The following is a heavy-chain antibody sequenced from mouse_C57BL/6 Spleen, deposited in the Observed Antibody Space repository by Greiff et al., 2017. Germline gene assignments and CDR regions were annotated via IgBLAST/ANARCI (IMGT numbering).Heavy chain of an antibody. J-gene: IGHJ2*01. CDR1: GYSFTGYY. CDR3: ARREYSNDGYFDD. CDR2: INPSTGGT. D-gene: IGHD2-12*01. V-gene: IGHV1-42*01. Sequence: VQLKQSGPELVKPGASVKISCKASGYSFTGYYMNWVKQSPEQSLEWIGEINPSTGGTTYNQKFQAKDTLTVDNSSSTAYMQLKSLTSENSAVYYCARREYSNDGYFDDWGQGTTLTVSS.